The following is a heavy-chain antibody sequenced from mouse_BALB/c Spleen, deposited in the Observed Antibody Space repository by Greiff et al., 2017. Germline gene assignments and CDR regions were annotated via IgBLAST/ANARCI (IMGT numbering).Heavy chain of an antibody. Sequence: VQLKQSGPELVKPGASVKISCKASGYSFTGYFMNWVMQSHGKSLEWIGRINPYNGDTFYNQKFKGKATLTVDKSSSTAHMELRSLASEDSAVYYCARSDTTVSWFAYWGQGTLVTVSA. J-gene: IGHJ3*01. CDR1: GYSFTGYF. CDR2: INPYNGDT. V-gene: IGHV1-20*02. CDR3: ARSDTTVSWFAY. D-gene: IGHD1-1*01.